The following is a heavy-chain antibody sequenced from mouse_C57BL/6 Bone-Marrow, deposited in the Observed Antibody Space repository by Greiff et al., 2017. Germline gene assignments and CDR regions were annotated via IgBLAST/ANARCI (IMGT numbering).Heavy chain of an antibody. J-gene: IGHJ1*03. D-gene: IGHD2-5*01. CDR1: GYTFTSYW. Sequence: VQLQQSGAELVRPGSSVKLSCKASGYTFTSYWMHWVKQRPIQGLEWIGNIDPSDSETHYNQKFKDKATLTVDKSSSTAYMQLSSLTSEDSAVYYCAGYSNYVWYFDVWGTGTTVTVSS. CDR3: AGYSNYVWYFDV. CDR2: IDPSDSET. V-gene: IGHV1-52*01.